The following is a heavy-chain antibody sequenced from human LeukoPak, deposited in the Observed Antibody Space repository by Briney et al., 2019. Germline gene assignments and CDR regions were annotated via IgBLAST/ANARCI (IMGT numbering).Heavy chain of an antibody. CDR3: ARDPSLYSSSSYWFDP. D-gene: IGHD6-6*01. V-gene: IGHV4-59*12. Sequence: PSETLSLTCTVSGGSISSYYWSWIRQPPGKGLEWIGYIYYSGSTNYNPSLKSRVTISVDTSKNQFSLKLSSVTAADTAVYYCARDPSLYSSSSYWFDPWGQGTLVTVSS. CDR1: GGSISSYY. CDR2: IYYSGST. J-gene: IGHJ5*02.